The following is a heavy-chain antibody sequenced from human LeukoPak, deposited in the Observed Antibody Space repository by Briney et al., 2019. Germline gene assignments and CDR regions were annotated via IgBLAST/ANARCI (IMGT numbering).Heavy chain of an antibody. CDR2: IIPIFGTA. J-gene: IGHJ6*02. D-gene: IGHD3-22*01. CDR1: GGTFSSYA. V-gene: IGHV1-69*13. CDR3: ARDLTTMIVYGMDV. Sequence: GASVKVSCKASGGTFSSYAISWVRQAPGQGLEWMGGIIPIFGTANYTQKFQGRVTITADESTSTAYMELSSLRSEDTAVYYCARDLTTMIVYGMDVWGQGTTVTVSS.